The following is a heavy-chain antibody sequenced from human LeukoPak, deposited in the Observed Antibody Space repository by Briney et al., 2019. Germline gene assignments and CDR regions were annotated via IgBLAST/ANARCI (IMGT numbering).Heavy chain of an antibody. CDR1: GGSISSYF. CDR2: IYTSGST. J-gene: IGHJ4*02. Sequence: SETLSLTCTVSGGSISSYFWSWIQQPAGKGLEWIGRIYTSGSTNYSPSLKSRVTMSVDMSKNQFSLKLSSVIAADTAVYYCARDTKYSSSWSYFDYWGQGTLVTVSS. CDR3: ARDTKYSSSWSYFDY. D-gene: IGHD6-13*01. V-gene: IGHV4-4*07.